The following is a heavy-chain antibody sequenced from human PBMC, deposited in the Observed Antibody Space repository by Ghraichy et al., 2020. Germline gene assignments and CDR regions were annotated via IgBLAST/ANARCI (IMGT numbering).Heavy chain of an antibody. V-gene: IGHV4-39*02. CDR1: GGSITTSGYY. Sequence: SQTLSLTCTVSGGSITTSGYYWGWIRQPPGQGLEWIGSIYHTGSTYYNASLKSRVTISVDTSNNHFTLQMISVTAADTAVFYCARRSSSGAFDTWGQGTMVTVSS. J-gene: IGHJ3*02. D-gene: IGHD6-19*01. CDR2: IYHTGST. CDR3: ARRSSSGAFDT.